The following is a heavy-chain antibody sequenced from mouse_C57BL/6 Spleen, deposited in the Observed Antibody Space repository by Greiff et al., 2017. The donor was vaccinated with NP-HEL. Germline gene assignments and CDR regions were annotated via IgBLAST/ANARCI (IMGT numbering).Heavy chain of an antibody. CDR1: GYAFSSAW. J-gene: IGHJ2*01. V-gene: IGHV1-82*01. Sequence: QVQLKESGPELVKPGASVKISCKASGYAFSSAWMNWVKQRPGKGLEWIGRIYPGDGDTNYNGKFKGKATLTADKSSRTAYMQHSRLTSEDSEVYCCAREGLDYWGQGTTLTVSS. CDR2: IYPGDGDT. CDR3: AREGLDY.